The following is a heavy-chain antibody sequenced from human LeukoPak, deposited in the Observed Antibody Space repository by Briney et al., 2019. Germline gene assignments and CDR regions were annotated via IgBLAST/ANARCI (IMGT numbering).Heavy chain of an antibody. CDR2: INHSGST. CDR1: GGSFSGYY. CDR3: ARIASYYYYYYMDV. V-gene: IGHV4-34*01. J-gene: IGHJ6*03. Sequence: SETLSLTCAAYGGSFSGYYWSWIRQPPGKGLEWIGEINHSGSTNYNPSLKSRVTISVDTSKNQFSLKLSSVTAADTAVYYCARIASYYYYYYMDVWGKGTTVTVSS.